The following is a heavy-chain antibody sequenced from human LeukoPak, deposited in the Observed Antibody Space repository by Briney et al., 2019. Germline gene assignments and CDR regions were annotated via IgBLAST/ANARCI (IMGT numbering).Heavy chain of an antibody. CDR2: ISFDGSNR. CDR3: ARDNAVTSGYGMDV. CDR1: GFSFSGYD. V-gene: IGHV3-30-3*01. J-gene: IGHJ6*02. D-gene: IGHD4-17*01. Sequence: GGSLRLSCAVSGFSFSGYDMHWVRQAPGKGLEWLAIISFDGSNRYYADSVKGRFTISRDNSENTLYLQMNNLRAEDTAVYYCARDNAVTSGYGMDVWGQGTSVTVSS.